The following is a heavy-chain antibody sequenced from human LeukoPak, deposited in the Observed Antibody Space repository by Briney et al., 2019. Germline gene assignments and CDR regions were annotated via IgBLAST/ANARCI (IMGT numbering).Heavy chain of an antibody. D-gene: IGHD5-18*01. J-gene: IGHJ4*02. V-gene: IGHV3-21*01. CDR1: GFTLSSYS. Sequence: GGSLRLSCAASGFTLSSYSMNWVRQAPGKGLEWVSSISSSSSYIYYADSVKGRFTISRDNAKNSLYLQMNSLRAEDTAVYYCAREARGTAFDYWGQGTLVTVSS. CDR3: AREARGTAFDY. CDR2: ISSSSSYI.